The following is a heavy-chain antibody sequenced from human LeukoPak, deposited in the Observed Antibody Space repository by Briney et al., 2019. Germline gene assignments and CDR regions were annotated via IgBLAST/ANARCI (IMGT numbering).Heavy chain of an antibody. CDR1: GFTVSAAA. CDR2: IGSDNKP. Sequence: QPGGSPSPSCKASGFTVSAAAMTWVRQAPGKGLEWVSSIGSDNKPHYSESVKGRFAISRDNSKSMLFLQLNSLRAEDTALDYCARDLHFYVATNLCDQETTVTVSS. CDR3: ARDLHFYVATNL. D-gene: IGHD2-21*01. J-gene: IGHJ6*02. V-gene: IGHV3-23*01.